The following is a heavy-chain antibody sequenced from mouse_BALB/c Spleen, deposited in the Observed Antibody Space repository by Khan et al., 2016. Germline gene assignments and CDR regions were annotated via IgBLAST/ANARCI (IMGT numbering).Heavy chain of an antibody. CDR3: ARYRYYYGSSRYFDV. J-gene: IGHJ1*01. D-gene: IGHD1-1*01. CDR2: INTYSGES. Sequence: QIQLVQFGPELKKPGKTVKISCKASGYTFTNYGMNWVKQAPGKGLKWMGWINTYSGESTYADDFKGRFAFSLATSANTAYLQINNLKNEDTATYFCARYRYYYGSSRYFDVWGAGTTVTVSS. V-gene: IGHV9-3-1*01. CDR1: GYTFTNYG.